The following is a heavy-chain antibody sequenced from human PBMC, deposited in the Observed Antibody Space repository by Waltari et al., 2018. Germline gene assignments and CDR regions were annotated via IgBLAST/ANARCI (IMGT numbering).Heavy chain of an antibody. CDR3: ARLPTKYFDSIGWGFFDQ. CDR1: GDFPSDDH. D-gene: IGHD3-22*01. J-gene: IGHJ4*02. CDR2: LRHTGDT. Sequence: HVQLQESGPGLVKPSETLSLTCTVSGDFPSDDHWTWIRQAPGKGLEWIAHLRHTGDTKGTPSLLSRVTVYSVTSKKQFSLTRTSVTAADTAVYYCARLPTKYFDSIGWGFFDQWGQGILVTVSS. V-gene: IGHV4-59*08.